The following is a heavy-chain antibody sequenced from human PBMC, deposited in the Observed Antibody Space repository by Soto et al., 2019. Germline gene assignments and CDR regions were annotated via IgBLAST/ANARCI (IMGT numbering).Heavy chain of an antibody. D-gene: IGHD3-3*01. CDR3: ARPGYDFWSGYYRHQDYYYYGMDV. V-gene: IGHV5-10-1*01. CDR2: IDPSDSYT. CDR1: GYSFTSYW. Sequence: PGESLKISCKGSGYSFTSYWISWVRQMPGKGLEWMGRIDPSDSYTNYSPSFQGHVTISADKSISTAYLQWSSLKASDTAMHYCARPGYDFWSGYYRHQDYYYYGMDVWGQGTTVTVSS. J-gene: IGHJ6*02.